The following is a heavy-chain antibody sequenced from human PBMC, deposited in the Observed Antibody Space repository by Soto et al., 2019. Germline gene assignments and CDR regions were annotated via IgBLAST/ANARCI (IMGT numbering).Heavy chain of an antibody. V-gene: IGHV4-31*03. D-gene: IGHD3-3*01. CDR3: ARTLTYYDFWSGYYTDYYMDV. J-gene: IGHJ6*03. CDR2: IYYSGST. Sequence: QVQLQESGPGLVKPSQTLSLTCTVSGGSISSGGYYWSWIRQPPGKGLEWIGYIYYSGSTYYNPSLKSRVTISVDTSKNQFSLKLSSVTAADTAVYYCARTLTYYDFWSGYYTDYYMDVWGKGTTVTVSS. CDR1: GGSISSGGYY.